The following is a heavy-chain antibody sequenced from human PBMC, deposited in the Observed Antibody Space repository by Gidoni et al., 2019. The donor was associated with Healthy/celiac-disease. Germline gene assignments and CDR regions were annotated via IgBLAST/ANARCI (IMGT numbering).Heavy chain of an antibody. J-gene: IGHJ4*02. V-gene: IGHV5-51*01. CDR2: IYPGDSDT. CDR3: ARLGDYDFWSGYQDY. CDR1: GYSFTSYW. D-gene: IGHD3-3*01. Sequence: EVQLVQSGAEVKKPGESLKISRKGSGYSFTSYWIGWVRQMPGKGLEWLGIIYPGDSDTRYSPSFQGQVTISADKSISTAYLQWSSLKASDTAMYYCARLGDYDFWSGYQDYWGQRTLVTVSS.